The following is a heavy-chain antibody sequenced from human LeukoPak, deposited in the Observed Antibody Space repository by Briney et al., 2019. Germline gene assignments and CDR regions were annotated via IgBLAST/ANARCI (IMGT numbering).Heavy chain of an antibody. D-gene: IGHD6-19*01. Sequence: GGSLRLSCAASGFTFSNAWMSWVRQAPGKGLEWVSAISGSGGSTYYADSVKGRFTISRDNSKNTLYLQMNSLRAEDTAVYYCASWQVSSPGYWGQGTLVTVSS. CDR1: GFTFSNAW. V-gene: IGHV3-23*01. J-gene: IGHJ4*02. CDR3: ASWQVSSPGY. CDR2: ISGSGGST.